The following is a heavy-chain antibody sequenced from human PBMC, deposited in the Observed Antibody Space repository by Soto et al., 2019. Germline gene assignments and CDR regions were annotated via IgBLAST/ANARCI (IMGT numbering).Heavy chain of an antibody. CDR2: INHSGST. Sequence: SETLSLTCGVYGGSFSGYDWSWIRQPPGKGLEWIGEINHSGSTNYNPSLKSRVTISVDTSKNQFSLKLSSVTAADTAVYYCARGIRHYFDYWGQGTLVTVSS. V-gene: IGHV4-34*01. J-gene: IGHJ4*02. D-gene: IGHD3-10*01. CDR3: ARGIRHYFDY. CDR1: GGSFSGYD.